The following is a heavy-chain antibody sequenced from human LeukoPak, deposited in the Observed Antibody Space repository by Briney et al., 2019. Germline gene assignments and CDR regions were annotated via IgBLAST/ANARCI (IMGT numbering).Heavy chain of an antibody. J-gene: IGHJ4*02. CDR1: GFSFNNYR. V-gene: IGHV3-7*03. CDR3: VRGPHIAATSY. CDR2: IKQDGSEK. Sequence: GGSLRLSCVASGFSFNNYRMTWVRQAPGKGLEWVANIKQDGSEKQYVDSVKGGFAISRDNAKKSLYLQINTLRAEDTAVYYCVRGPHIAATSYWGQGTLVTVSS. D-gene: IGHD6-25*01.